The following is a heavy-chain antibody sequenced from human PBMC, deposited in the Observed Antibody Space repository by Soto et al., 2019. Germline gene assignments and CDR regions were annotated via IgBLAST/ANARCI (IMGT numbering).Heavy chain of an antibody. CDR1: GYTFTNYG. V-gene: IGHV1-18*01. CDR2: ISPNNDKT. Sequence: QVQVVQSAAEVKKPGASVNVSCKTSGYTFTNYGLTWVRQAPGQGLEWMGWISPNNDKTNYAQKLQGRVTMTTDTSTTTAYMALRSLRFDDTSIYYCVRGGGSNYYGLDVWGQGTTVTVSS. J-gene: IGHJ6*02. CDR3: VRGGGSNYYGLDV. D-gene: IGHD3-10*01.